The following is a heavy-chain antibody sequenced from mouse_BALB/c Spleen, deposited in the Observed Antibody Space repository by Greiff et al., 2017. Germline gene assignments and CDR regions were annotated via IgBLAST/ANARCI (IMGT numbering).Heavy chain of an antibody. D-gene: IGHD1-1*01. V-gene: IGHV2-9*02. Sequence: VQLQQSGPGLVAPSQSLSITCTVSGFSLTSYGVHWVRQPPGKGLEWLGVIWAGGSTNYNSALMSRLSISKDNSKSQVFLKMNSLQTDDTAMYYCARAPYYYGSSPYYYAMDYWGQGTSVTVSS. CDR3: ARAPYYYGSSPYYYAMDY. J-gene: IGHJ4*01. CDR2: IWAGGST. CDR1: GFSLTSYG.